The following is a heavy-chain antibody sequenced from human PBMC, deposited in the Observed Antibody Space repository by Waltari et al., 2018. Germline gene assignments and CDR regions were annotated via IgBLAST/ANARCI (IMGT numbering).Heavy chain of an antibody. CDR3: ARTSLLAVDGLNHY. D-gene: IGHD3-3*02. CDR2: ISDYNGNT. Sequence: QVQLVQSGAEVKKPGASVKVSCKASGYTFASHAISWVRQAPGQGLEGMGGISDYNGNTNYAQKFQDRVTMTTDTSTSTAYMELRSLRSDDTAVYYCARTSLLAVDGLNHYWGQGTLVTVSS. CDR1: GYTFASHA. V-gene: IGHV1-18*01. J-gene: IGHJ4*02.